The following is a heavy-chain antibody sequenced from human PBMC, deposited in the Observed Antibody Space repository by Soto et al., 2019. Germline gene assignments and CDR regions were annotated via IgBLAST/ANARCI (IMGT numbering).Heavy chain of an antibody. D-gene: IGHD3-10*01. CDR3: ATASGAKYYGSGSYYNPYYYYGMDV. J-gene: IGHJ6*02. V-gene: IGHV4-4*02. CDR2: IYHSGST. Sequence: LEPLSHTRAVSDGSISSSNSWSWVRQPPGKGLEWIGEIYHSGSTNYNPSLKSRVTISVDKSKNQVTLKLSSVTAADTAVYYCATASGAKYYGSGSYYNPYYYYGMDVWGQGTTVTVSS. CDR1: DGSISSSNS.